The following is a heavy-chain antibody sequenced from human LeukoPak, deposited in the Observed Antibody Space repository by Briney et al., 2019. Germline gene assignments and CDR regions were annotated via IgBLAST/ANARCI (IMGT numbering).Heavy chain of an antibody. D-gene: IGHD3-22*01. CDR2: IKHDGSEK. J-gene: IGHJ4*02. CDR1: GFTFSSNW. CDR3: AKIYDSSGYYYYFDY. V-gene: IGHV3-7*03. Sequence: PGGSLRLSCAASGFTFSSNWMSWVRQAPGKGLEWVANIKHDGSEKYYVDSVKGRFTISRDNAKNSLYLQMNSLRAEDTAVYYCAKIYDSSGYYYYFDYWGQGTLVTVSS.